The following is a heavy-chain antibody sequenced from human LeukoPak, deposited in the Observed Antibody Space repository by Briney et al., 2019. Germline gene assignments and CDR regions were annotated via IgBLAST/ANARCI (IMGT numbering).Heavy chain of an antibody. CDR3: ARLTTVVTLSDAFDI. CDR2: IHHSGST. J-gene: IGHJ3*02. Sequence: PSGTLSLTCAVSGGSISSSNWWSWVRQPPGKGLEWIGEIHHSGSTNYNPSLKSRVTISVDKSKNQFSLKLSSVTAADTAVYYCARLTTVVTLSDAFDIWGQGTMVTVSS. CDR1: GGSISSSNW. D-gene: IGHD4-23*01. V-gene: IGHV4-4*02.